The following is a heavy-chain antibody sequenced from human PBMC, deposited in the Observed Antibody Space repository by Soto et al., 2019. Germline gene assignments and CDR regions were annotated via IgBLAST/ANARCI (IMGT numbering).Heavy chain of an antibody. CDR2: MHSDVTT. V-gene: IGHV3-53*01. CDR1: GFSVTANS. D-gene: IGHD6-13*01. Sequence: GGSLRLSCAASGFSVTANSMSWVRQAPGKGLEWVSVMHSDVTTYYADSVKGRFIISSDNSKNALYLQMSNLRGEDTDRYSCARQLSGSWYNWFDHWGQGTLGTVSS. CDR3: ARQLSGSWYNWFDH. J-gene: IGHJ5*02.